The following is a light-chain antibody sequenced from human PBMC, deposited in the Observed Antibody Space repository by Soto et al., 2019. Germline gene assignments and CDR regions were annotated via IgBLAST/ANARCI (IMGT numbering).Light chain of an antibody. CDR3: SSYTSSSTWV. CDR2: EVT. J-gene: IGLJ3*02. V-gene: IGLV2-14*01. Sequence: QSALTQPASVSGSPGQSITISCTGTSSDIGGHNSVSWYQQHPGKAPELMIFEVTNRPSGVSNRFSGSKSGNTASLTISGLQTEDEADYYCSSYTSSSTWVFGGGTKLTVL. CDR1: SSDIGGHNS.